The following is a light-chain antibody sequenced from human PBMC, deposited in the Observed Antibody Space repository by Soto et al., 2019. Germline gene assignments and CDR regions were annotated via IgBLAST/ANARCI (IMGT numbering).Light chain of an antibody. J-gene: IGKJ2*01. CDR3: QQYDKLPPRYT. CDR2: DAS. CDR1: QDISNY. Sequence: DIQMTQSPSSLSASVGDRVTITCQASQDISNYLNWYQQKPGKAPKLLIYDASNLETGVPSSFSGSGTATDFTFTISSLQPEDIATYYCQQYDKLPPRYTFGQGTKLEIK. V-gene: IGKV1-33*01.